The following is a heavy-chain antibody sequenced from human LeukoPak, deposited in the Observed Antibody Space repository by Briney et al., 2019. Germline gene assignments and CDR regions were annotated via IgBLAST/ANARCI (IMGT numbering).Heavy chain of an antibody. V-gene: IGHV3-21*01. CDR1: GFTFSSYN. CDR3: ARDLRGYGSAFDI. Sequence: PGGSLRLSCAASGFTFSSYNMNWVRQAPGKGLEWVSSISTSSNYRYYADSVKGRFTISRDNAKNSLYLQMNSLRAEDTAVYYCARDLRGYGSAFDIWGQGTMVTVSS. D-gene: IGHD1-26*01. CDR2: ISTSSNYR. J-gene: IGHJ3*02.